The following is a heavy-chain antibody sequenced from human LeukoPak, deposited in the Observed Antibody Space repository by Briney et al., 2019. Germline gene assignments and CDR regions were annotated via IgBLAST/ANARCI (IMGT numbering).Heavy chain of an antibody. V-gene: IGHV3-7*01. CDR1: GFTFSSYA. Sequence: SGGSLRLSCAASGFTFSSYAMSWVRQAPGKGLEWVANIRPDGSGTYYVDSVKGRFTISRDNAKNSLYLQMNSLRAEDTAVYYCATNRVAAAGDDWGQGTLVTVSS. J-gene: IGHJ1*01. CDR3: ATNRVAAAGDD. CDR2: IRPDGSGT. D-gene: IGHD6-13*01.